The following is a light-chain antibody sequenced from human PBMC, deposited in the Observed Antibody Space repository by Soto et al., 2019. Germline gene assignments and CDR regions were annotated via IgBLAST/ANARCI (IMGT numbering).Light chain of an antibody. CDR2: DAS. CDR1: QSVSSY. CDR3: QQYNDWPRT. V-gene: IGKV3-11*01. J-gene: IGKJ1*01. Sequence: EILITQSPATLSVSPGERATLSCRASQSVSSYLAWYKQKPGQAPRLLIYDASNRATGIPARFSGSGSGTDFTLTISSLEPEDFAVYYCQQYNDWPRTFGQGTKVDIK.